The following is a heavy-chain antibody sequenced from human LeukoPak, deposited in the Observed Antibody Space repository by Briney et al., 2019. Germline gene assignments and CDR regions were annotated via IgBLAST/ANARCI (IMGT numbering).Heavy chain of an antibody. D-gene: IGHD1-7*01. Sequence: SVKVSCKASGGTFSSYAISWVRQAPGQGLEWMGRIIPILGIANYAQKFQGRVTITADKSTSTAYMELSSLRSEDTAVYCCARDSDQLELPEELYYYYYGMDVWGQGTTVTVSS. V-gene: IGHV1-69*04. J-gene: IGHJ6*02. CDR1: GGTFSSYA. CDR2: IIPILGIA. CDR3: ARDSDQLELPEELYYYYYGMDV.